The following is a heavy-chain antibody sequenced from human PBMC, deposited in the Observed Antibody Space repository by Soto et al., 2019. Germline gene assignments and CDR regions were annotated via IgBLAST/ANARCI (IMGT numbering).Heavy chain of an antibody. Sequence: PSETLSLTCAVFGGSFSGYFWSWVRQPPGRGLDWIGEIDHSGSTNYNPSLKSRVTISVDTSKNQFSLKLSPVTAADTAVYYCARGRHFYGIDYWGQGALVTVLL. CDR2: IDHSGST. CDR3: ARGRHFYGIDY. J-gene: IGHJ4*02. CDR1: GGSFSGYF. D-gene: IGHD3-10*01. V-gene: IGHV4-34*01.